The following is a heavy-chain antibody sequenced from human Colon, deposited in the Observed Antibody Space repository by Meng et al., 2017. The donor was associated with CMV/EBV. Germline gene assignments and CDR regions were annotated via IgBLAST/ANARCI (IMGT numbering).Heavy chain of an antibody. D-gene: IGHD3-22*01. CDR3: AKGLNSGSRYNAFDI. J-gene: IGHJ3*02. V-gene: IGHV3-23*01. Sequence: GESLKISCAASGFTLSAFAMGWVRQAPGQGLEWVSSVYYGGTTHYADSVKGRFTISRDTSMDTLYLQLNNLRVEDTAVYYCAKGLNSGSRYNAFDILGQGTVVTVSS. CDR1: GFTLSAFA. CDR2: YYGGTT.